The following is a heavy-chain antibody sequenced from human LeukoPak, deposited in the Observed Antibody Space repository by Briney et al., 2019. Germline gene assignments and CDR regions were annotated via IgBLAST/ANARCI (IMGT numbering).Heavy chain of an antibody. J-gene: IGHJ4*02. CDR3: AKVNLGELGS. Sequence: GKSLRLPCVASGFTFSSYGMHWVRQAPGKGLEWVALISYDGDNIYYADSVKGRFTISRDNSKNMLNLQMNSLRPEDTAVYYCAKVNLGELGSWGQGTLVTVSS. D-gene: IGHD1-1*01. CDR1: GFTFSSYG. V-gene: IGHV3-30*18. CDR2: ISYDGDNI.